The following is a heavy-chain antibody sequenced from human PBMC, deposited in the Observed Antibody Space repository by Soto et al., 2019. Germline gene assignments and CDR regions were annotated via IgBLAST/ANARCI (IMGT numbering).Heavy chain of an antibody. V-gene: IGHV1-69*02. D-gene: IGHD2-15*01. J-gene: IGHJ5*02. CDR2: IIPILSVA. CDR1: GGTFNSYT. Sequence: QVQLVQSGAEVKKPGSSVKVSCKASGGTFNSYTISWVRQAPGQGLEWMGRIIPILSVAKYAQKFQGRVPITADKSTRTAYMELSSLRSEDTAVYYCAVGYCSGGNCYSELYNWFDPWGQGTLVTVSS. CDR3: AVGYCSGGNCYSELYNWFDP.